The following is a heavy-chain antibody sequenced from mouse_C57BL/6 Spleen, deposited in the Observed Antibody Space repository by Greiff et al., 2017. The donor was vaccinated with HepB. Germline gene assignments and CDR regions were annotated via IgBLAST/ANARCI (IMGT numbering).Heavy chain of an antibody. Sequence: QVQLQQSGPELVKPGASVKISCKASGYAFSSSWMNWVKQRPGKGLERIGRIYPGDGDTNYNGKFKGKATLTADKSSSTAYMQLSSLTSEDSAVYFCARWETAQAPYAMDYWGQGTSVTVSS. V-gene: IGHV1-82*01. CDR2: IYPGDGDT. D-gene: IGHD3-2*02. CDR1: GYAFSSSW. CDR3: ARWETAQAPYAMDY. J-gene: IGHJ4*01.